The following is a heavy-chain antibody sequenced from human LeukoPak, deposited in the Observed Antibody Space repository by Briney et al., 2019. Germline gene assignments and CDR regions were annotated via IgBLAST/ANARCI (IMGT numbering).Heavy chain of an antibody. CDR2: IYYSRST. CDR3: ARGGDIVVVPAADAFDI. D-gene: IGHD2-2*01. J-gene: IGHJ3*02. Sequence: KASETLSLTCTVSGGSINSNNYYWVWIRQPPGKGLEWIGSIYYSRSTYYNPSFKSRVTISVDTSKNQFSLKLSSVTAADTAVYYCARGGDIVVVPAADAFDIWGQGTMVTVSS. V-gene: IGHV4-39*01. CDR1: GGSINSNNYY.